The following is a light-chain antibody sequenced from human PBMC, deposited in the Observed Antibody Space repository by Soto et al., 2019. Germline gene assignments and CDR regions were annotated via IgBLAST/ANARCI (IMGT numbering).Light chain of an antibody. CDR1: QSVSSY. CDR2: DAS. CDR3: QQRSNWPPIT. J-gene: IGKJ5*01. V-gene: IGKV3-11*01. Sequence: EFVLTQSPGTLSLSPGERATLSCRASQSVSSYLAWYQQQPGQAPRLLIYDASNRATGIPARFSGSGSGTDFTLTISSLEPEDFAVYYCQQRSNWPPITFGQGTRLEI.